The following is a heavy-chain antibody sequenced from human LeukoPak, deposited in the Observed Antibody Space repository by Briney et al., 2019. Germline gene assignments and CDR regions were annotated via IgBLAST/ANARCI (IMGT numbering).Heavy chain of an antibody. J-gene: IGHJ4*02. Sequence: SETLSLTCAVSGGSISSGGYSWSWIRQPPGKGLEWIGYIYHSGSTYYNPSLKSRVTISVDRSKNQFSLKLSSVTAADTAVYYCARVATYSSSWSRWHFFDYWGQGTLVTVTS. CDR3: ARVATYSSSWSRWHFFDY. D-gene: IGHD6-13*01. CDR1: GGSISSGGYS. V-gene: IGHV4-30-2*01. CDR2: IYHSGST.